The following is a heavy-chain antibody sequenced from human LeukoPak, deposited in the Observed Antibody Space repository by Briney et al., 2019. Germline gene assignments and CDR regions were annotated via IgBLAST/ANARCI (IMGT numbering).Heavy chain of an antibody. J-gene: IGHJ3*02. Sequence: PGGSLRLSCAASGFTFSSYGMHWVRQAPGKGLEWVAFIRYDGSNKYYADSVKGRFTISRDNSKNTLYLQMNSLRAEDTAVYYCARPRITMVRGVSFDAFDIWGQGTMVTVSS. CDR1: GFTFSSYG. V-gene: IGHV3-30*02. CDR3: ARPRITMVRGVSFDAFDI. D-gene: IGHD3-10*01. CDR2: IRYDGSNK.